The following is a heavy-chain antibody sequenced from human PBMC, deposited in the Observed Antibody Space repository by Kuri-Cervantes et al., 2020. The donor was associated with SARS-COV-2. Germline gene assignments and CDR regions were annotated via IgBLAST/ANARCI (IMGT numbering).Heavy chain of an antibody. D-gene: IGHD3-22*01. CDR2: IYHGGST. Sequence: GSLRLSCTVFGGPISSYYWSWIRQPPGKGLEWIGSIYHGGSTYYNPSLRSRVTISVDSSKNQFSLKLSSVTAADTAVYYCARVIVGAFDYWGQGTLVTVSS. CDR3: ARVIVGAFDY. J-gene: IGHJ4*02. V-gene: IGHV4-38-2*02. CDR1: GGPISSYY.